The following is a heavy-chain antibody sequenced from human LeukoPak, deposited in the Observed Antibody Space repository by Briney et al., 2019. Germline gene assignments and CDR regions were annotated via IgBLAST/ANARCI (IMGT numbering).Heavy chain of an antibody. CDR2: IYYSGST. D-gene: IGHD3-10*01. Sequence: SETLSLTCTVSGGSISSYYWSWIRQPPGKGLEWIGYIYYSGSTNYNPSLKSRVTISVDTSKNQFSLKLSSVTAADTAVYYCARGRSGLLTWGQGTLVIVSS. CDR1: GGSISSYY. V-gene: IGHV4-59*01. CDR3: ARGRSGLLT. J-gene: IGHJ4*02.